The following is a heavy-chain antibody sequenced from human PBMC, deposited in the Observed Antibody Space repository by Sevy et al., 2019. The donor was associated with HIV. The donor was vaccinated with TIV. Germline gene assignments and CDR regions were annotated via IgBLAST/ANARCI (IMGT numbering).Heavy chain of an antibody. CDR2: INPSGGST. J-gene: IGHJ4*02. Sequence: ASVKVSCKASGYTFTSYYMHWVRQAPGQGLEWMGIINPSGGSTSYAQKFQGRVTMTRDTSTSTVYMELSSLRSEVTAVYYCARGGPYYDFWSGYYSPYYFDYWGQGTLVTVSS. CDR3: ARGGPYYDFWSGYYSPYYFDY. CDR1: GYTFTSYY. V-gene: IGHV1-46*01. D-gene: IGHD3-3*01.